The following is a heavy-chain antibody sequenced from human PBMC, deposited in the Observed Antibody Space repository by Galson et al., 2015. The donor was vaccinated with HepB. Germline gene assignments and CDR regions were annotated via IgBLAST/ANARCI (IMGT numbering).Heavy chain of an antibody. CDR1: GFTLSNYA. V-gene: IGHV3-30-3*01. CDR3: ARGGGYYGSYTEYYFDD. J-gene: IGHJ4*02. Sequence: SLRLSCAVSGFTLSNYAMHWVRQAPGKGLERVSFISYDGTNKYYAHSVTGRFTISRDTSENTLYLHMNSLRADDTAVYYCARGGGYYGSYTEYYFDDWGQGTRVTVSS. CDR2: ISYDGTNK. D-gene: IGHD5-12*01.